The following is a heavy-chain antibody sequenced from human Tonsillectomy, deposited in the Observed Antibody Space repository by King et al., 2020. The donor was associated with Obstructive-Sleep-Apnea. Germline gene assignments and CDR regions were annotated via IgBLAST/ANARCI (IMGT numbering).Heavy chain of an antibody. Sequence: VQLVESGGGVVQPGTSLRLSCAASGFTFSSYSMHLFRQAPGKGLEWVAFISYDGSNKFYADSVKGRFTISRDNSKNTLFLQMNSLRAEDTAVYYCAREGAARELDYWGQGTLVTVSS. J-gene: IGHJ4*02. CDR1: GFTFSSYS. V-gene: IGHV3-30*04. CDR2: ISYDGSNK. CDR3: AREGAARELDY. D-gene: IGHD1-1*01.